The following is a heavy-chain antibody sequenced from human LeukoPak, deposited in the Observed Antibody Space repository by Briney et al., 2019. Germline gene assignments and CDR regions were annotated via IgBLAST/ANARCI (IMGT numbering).Heavy chain of an antibody. CDR2: IYYSGST. Sequence: PSETLSLTCTVSGGSISSYYWSWLRQPPGKGLEWIGYIYYSGSTNYNPSLKSRVTISVDTSKNQLSLKLSSVTAADTAVYYCARTEYSSGWYYFDYWGQGTLVTVSS. V-gene: IGHV4-59*01. J-gene: IGHJ4*02. D-gene: IGHD6-19*01. CDR1: GGSISSYY. CDR3: ARTEYSSGWYYFDY.